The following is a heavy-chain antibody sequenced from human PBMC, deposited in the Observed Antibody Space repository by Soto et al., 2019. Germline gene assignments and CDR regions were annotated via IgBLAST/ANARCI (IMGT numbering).Heavy chain of an antibody. CDR2: ISGSGGST. CDR3: AKDTLSYFDSSGYYYWNY. CDR1: GFTFSTYA. D-gene: IGHD3-22*01. Sequence: EVQLLESGGGLVHPGGSLRLSCAASGFTFSTYAMSWVRRAPGKGLEWVSAISGSGGSTYYADSVKGRFTISRDNCKNTLYLQMNSLRAEDTAVYYCAKDTLSYFDSSGYYYWNYWGQGTLVTVSS. J-gene: IGHJ4*02. V-gene: IGHV3-23*01.